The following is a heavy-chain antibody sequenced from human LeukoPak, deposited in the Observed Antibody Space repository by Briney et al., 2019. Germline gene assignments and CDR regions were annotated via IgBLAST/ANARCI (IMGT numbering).Heavy chain of an antibody. CDR2: IYYSGST. D-gene: IGHD2-2*01. Sequence: PSETLSLTCTVSGGSISSSSYYWGWIRQPPGKGLEWIGSIYYSGSTYYNPSLKSRVTISVDTSKNQFSLKLSSVTAADTAVYYCARRARTTGDHCSSTSCFIGKGKYNYYYYMDVWGKGATVTISS. J-gene: IGHJ6*03. CDR3: ARRARTTGDHCSSTSCFIGKGKYNYYYYMDV. CDR1: GGSISSSSYY. V-gene: IGHV4-39*01.